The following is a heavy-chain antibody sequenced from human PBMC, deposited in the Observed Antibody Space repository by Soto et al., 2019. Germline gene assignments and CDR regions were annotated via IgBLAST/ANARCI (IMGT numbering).Heavy chain of an antibody. Sequence: ASETPSPTRAVSGGSIRSNNWWGWGPQPPREGVGLIGEIYHSGSTNYNPSLKSRVTISVDKSKNQFSLKLSSVTAADTAVYYCARSPDSSGYYPRWYYYGMDVWGQGTTVTVSS. CDR2: IYHSGST. D-gene: IGHD3-22*01. CDR3: ARSPDSSGYYPRWYYYGMDV. J-gene: IGHJ6*02. V-gene: IGHV4-4*02. CDR1: GGSIRSNNW.